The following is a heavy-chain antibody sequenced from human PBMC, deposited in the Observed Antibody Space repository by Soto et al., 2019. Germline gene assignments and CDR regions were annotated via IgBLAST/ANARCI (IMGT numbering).Heavy chain of an antibody. J-gene: IGHJ6*02. CDR1: GYTFTGYY. CDR3: ARDSVLGSRWYFRTYYYYGMDV. Sequence: ASVKVSCKASGYTFTGYYMHWVRQAPGQGLEWMGWINPNSGGTNYAQKFQGWVTMTRDTSISTAYMELSRLRSDDTAVYYCARDSVLGSRWYFRTYYYYGMDVWGQGTTVTVSS. CDR2: INPNSGGT. V-gene: IGHV1-2*04. D-gene: IGHD6-13*01.